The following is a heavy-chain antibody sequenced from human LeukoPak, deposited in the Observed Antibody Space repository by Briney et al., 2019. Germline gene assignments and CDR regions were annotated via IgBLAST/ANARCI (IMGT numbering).Heavy chain of an antibody. CDR3: AKQGFGC. CDR2: ISGSADNT. CDR1: GFTLSSYA. J-gene: IGHJ4*02. Sequence: AGWSLRLSCTASGFTLSSYATSWVRQAPGEGLEWVSTISGSADNTNYAEAVKGRFTISRDNSKNTMYLQMNSLRAEDTAVYYCAKQGFGCWGQGTLVTVSS. V-gene: IGHV3-23*01.